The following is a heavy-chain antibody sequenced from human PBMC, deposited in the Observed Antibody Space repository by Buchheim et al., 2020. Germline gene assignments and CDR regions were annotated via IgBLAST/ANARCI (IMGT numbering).Heavy chain of an antibody. CDR3: ARDRGFVIDY. Sequence: EVQLVESGGGLVQPGGSLRLSCAASGFMFSSYEMNWVRQAPGKGLEWVSYISSSGDTIHYADSVKGRVTISRDNAKNSLDLQMNSLRVDDTAVYYCARDRGFVIDYWGQGAL. D-gene: IGHD3-10*01. CDR2: ISSSGDTI. CDR1: GFMFSSYE. V-gene: IGHV3-48*03. J-gene: IGHJ4*02.